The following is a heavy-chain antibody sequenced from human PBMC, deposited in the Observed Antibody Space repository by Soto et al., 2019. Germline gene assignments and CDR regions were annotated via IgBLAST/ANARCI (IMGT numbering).Heavy chain of an antibody. D-gene: IGHD2-15*01. CDR2: ISSSGSTI. CDR1: GFTFSDYY. J-gene: IGHJ6*02. V-gene: IGHV3-11*01. CDR3: ARDRAKYCDCSGGSCYGYYYGMDV. Sequence: QVQLVESGGGLVKPGGSLRLSCAASGFTFSDYYMSWIRQAPGKGLEWVSYISSSGSTIYYADSVKGRFTISRDNAKNSLYLQMNSLSAEDTAVYYCARDRAKYCDCSGGSCYGYYYGMDVWGQGTTVTVSS.